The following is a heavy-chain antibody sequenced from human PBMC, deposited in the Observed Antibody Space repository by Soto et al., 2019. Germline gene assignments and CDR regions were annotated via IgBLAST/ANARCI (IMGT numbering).Heavy chain of an antibody. CDR3: AKDATWDIVVVVAATPYYFDY. CDR2: ISGSGGST. V-gene: IGHV3-23*01. Sequence: GGSLRLSCAASGFTFSSYAMSWVRQAPGKGLEWVSAISGSGGSTYYADSVKGRFTISRDNSKNTLYLQMNSLRAEDTAVYYCAKDATWDIVVVVAATPYYFDYWGQGTLVTVSS. CDR1: GFTFSSYA. D-gene: IGHD2-15*01. J-gene: IGHJ4*02.